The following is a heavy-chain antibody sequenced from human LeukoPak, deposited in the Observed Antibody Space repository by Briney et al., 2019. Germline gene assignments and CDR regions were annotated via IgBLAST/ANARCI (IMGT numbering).Heavy chain of an antibody. J-gene: IGHJ6*02. CDR1: GFTVSSNY. V-gene: IGHV3-66*02. Sequence: GGSLRLSCAASGFTVSSNYMSWVRQAPGKGLEWVSVIYSGGSTYYADSVNGRFTISRDNSKNTLYLQMNSLRAEDTAVYHCARDRAVGKYYYYYGMDVWGQGTTVTVSS. CDR3: ARDRAVGKYYYYYGMDV. D-gene: IGHD4-23*01. CDR2: IYSGGST.